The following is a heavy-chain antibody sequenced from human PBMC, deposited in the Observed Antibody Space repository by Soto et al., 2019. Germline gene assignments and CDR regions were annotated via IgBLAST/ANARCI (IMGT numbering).Heavy chain of an antibody. CDR3: ARDQSDIANYYYIDV. Sequence: GGSLRLSCAASAFTFSSYGMHWVRQAPGKGLEWVAVIWYDGSNKYYADSVKGRFTISRDNSKNTLYLQMNSLRAEDTAVYYCARDQSDIANYYYIDVWAKGTTVTVSS. J-gene: IGHJ6*03. CDR1: AFTFSSYG. V-gene: IGHV3-33*01. CDR2: IWYDGSNK. D-gene: IGHD5-12*01.